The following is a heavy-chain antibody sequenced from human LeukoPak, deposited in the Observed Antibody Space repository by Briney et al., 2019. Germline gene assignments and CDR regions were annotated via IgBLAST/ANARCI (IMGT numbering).Heavy chain of an antibody. D-gene: IGHD6-19*01. Sequence: ASVKVSCKASGYTFTSYYIHWVRQAPGQGLEWMGLINPSGGSTNYAQKFQGRVTITADKSTSTAYMELSSLRSEDTAVYYCARGRSSGWYRYYYYYYMDVWGKGTTVTVSS. CDR3: ARGRSSGWYRYYYYYYMDV. J-gene: IGHJ6*03. V-gene: IGHV1-46*01. CDR1: GYTFTSYY. CDR2: INPSGGST.